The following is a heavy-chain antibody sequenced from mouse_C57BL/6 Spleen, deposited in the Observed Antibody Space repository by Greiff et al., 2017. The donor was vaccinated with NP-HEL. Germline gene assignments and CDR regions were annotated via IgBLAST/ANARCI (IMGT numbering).Heavy chain of an antibody. CDR3: ARTFYGSSLFAY. D-gene: IGHD1-1*01. CDR2: ISSGSSTI. CDR1: GFTFSDYG. V-gene: IGHV5-17*01. Sequence: VQLQQSGGGLVKPGGSLKLSCAASGFTFSDYGMHWVRQAPEKGLEWVAYISSGSSTIYYADTVKGRFTISRDNAKNTLFLQMTSLRSEDTAMYYCARTFYGSSLFAYWGQGTLVTVSA. J-gene: IGHJ3*01.